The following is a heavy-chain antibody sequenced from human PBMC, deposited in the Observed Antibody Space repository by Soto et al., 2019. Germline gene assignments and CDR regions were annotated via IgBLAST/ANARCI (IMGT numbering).Heavy chain of an antibody. J-gene: IGHJ5*02. Sequence: PSGTLSLTCAVYVGSFSGFYWSWIRQPPGKGLEWIGEINHSGTTNYNPSLKSRVTISVDTSKNQFSLKLSSVTAADTAVYYCARGRVAFDPWGQGTLVTVSS. CDR3: ARGRVAFDP. CDR2: INHSGTT. CDR1: VGSFSGFY. D-gene: IGHD2-15*01. V-gene: IGHV4-34*01.